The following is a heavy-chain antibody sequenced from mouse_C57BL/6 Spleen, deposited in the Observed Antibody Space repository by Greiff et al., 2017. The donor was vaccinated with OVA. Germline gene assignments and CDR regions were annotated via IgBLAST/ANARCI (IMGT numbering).Heavy chain of an antibody. V-gene: IGHV6-6*01. CDR1: GFTFSDAW. CDR2: IRNKANNHAT. D-gene: IGHD2-4*01. J-gene: IGHJ3*01. CDR3: TRGGLRRGWFAY. Sequence: EVQLVESGGGLVQPGGSMKLSCAASGFTFSDAWMDWVRQSPEKGLEWVAEIRNKANNHATYYAESVKGRFTISRDDSKSSVYLQMNSLRAEDTGIYYCTRGGLRRGWFAYWGQGTLVTVSA.